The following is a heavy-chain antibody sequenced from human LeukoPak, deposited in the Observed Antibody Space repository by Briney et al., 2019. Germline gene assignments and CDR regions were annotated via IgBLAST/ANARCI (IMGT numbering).Heavy chain of an antibody. V-gene: IGHV3-7*01. J-gene: IGHJ4*02. CDR2: IRLDGSEK. Sequence: GGSLRLSCAASGFTFSSYGMNWVRQAPGKGLEWVADIRLDGSEKYYVDSVKGRFTISRDNAKNSLFLQMNSLSAEDTAVYSRARISSSYYFFDSWGQGTLVPVSS. CDR3: ARISSSYYFFDS. D-gene: IGHD6-13*01. CDR1: GFTFSSYG.